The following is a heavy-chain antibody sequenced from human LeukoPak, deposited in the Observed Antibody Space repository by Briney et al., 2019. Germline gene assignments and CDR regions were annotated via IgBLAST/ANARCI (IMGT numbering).Heavy chain of an antibody. J-gene: IGHJ4*02. D-gene: IGHD3-3*01. CDR2: ISSSSSYI. CDR1: GFTFSSYS. CDR3: AKDIGRFLEWLLFDY. Sequence: GSLRLSCAASGFTFSSYSMNWVRQAPGKGLEWVSSISSSSSYIYYADSVKGRFTISRDNAKNSLYLQMNSLRAEDTAVYYCAKDIGRFLEWLLFDYWGQGTLVTVSS. V-gene: IGHV3-21*01.